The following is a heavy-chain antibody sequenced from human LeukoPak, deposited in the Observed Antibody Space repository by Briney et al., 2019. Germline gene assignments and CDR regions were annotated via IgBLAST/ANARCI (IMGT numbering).Heavy chain of an antibody. V-gene: IGHV3-23*01. J-gene: IGHJ4*02. CDR3: AKDPSYYDILTGYSDY. CDR1: GFTFSSYA. D-gene: IGHD3-9*01. Sequence: PGGSLRLSCAASGFTFSSYAMSWVRQAPGKGLEWVSAISGSGGSTYYADSVKGRFTISRDNSKNTLYLQMNSLRAEGTAVYYCAKDPSYYDILTGYSDYWGQGTLVTVSS. CDR2: ISGSGGST.